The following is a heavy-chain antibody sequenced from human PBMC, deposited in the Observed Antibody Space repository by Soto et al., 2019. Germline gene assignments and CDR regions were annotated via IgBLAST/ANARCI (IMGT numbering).Heavy chain of an antibody. CDR2: IIPILGIA. CDR1: GGTFSSYT. Sequence: QVQLVQSGAEVKKPGSSVKVSCKASGGTFSSYTISWVRQAPGQGLEWMGRIIPILGIANYAQKFQGRVTITADKATSTAYMELSSLRSENTAVYYCARDHHGTDTCGGDCYSNSQHWRQATLVTVSS. CDR3: ARDHHGTDTCGGDCYSNSQH. J-gene: IGHJ1*01. D-gene: IGHD2-21*02. V-gene: IGHV1-69*08.